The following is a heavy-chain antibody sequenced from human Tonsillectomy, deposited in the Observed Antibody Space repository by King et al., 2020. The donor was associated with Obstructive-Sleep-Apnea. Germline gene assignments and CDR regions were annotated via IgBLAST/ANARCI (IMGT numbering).Heavy chain of an antibody. CDR2: IDWDDDK. V-gene: IGHV2-70*11. CDR3: ARTRRQLLEYYYGMDV. D-gene: IGHD2-21*02. J-gene: IGHJ6*02. Sequence: TLKESGPALVKPTQTLTLTCTFSGFSLTTTGMCVSWIRQSPGKALEWLARIDWDDDKYYNTSLKTRLTISRDTSKNQVVLTMTNMDPADTATYYCARTRRQLLEYYYGMDVWGQGTTVTVSS. CDR1: GFSLTTTGMC.